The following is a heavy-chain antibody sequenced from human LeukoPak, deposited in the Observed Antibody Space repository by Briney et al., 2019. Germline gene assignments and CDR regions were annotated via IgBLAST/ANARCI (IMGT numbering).Heavy chain of an antibody. V-gene: IGHV4-34*01. J-gene: IGHJ4*02. Sequence: PSETLSLTCAVYGGSFSGYYWSWIRQLPGKGLECIGEINHSGSTNYNPSLKSRVTISVDTSKSQFSLRLSSVTAADTAVYYCARDRPFLGAFDYWGQGTLVTVSS. CDR3: ARDRPFLGAFDY. CDR2: INHSGST. D-gene: IGHD3-3*02. CDR1: GGSFSGYY.